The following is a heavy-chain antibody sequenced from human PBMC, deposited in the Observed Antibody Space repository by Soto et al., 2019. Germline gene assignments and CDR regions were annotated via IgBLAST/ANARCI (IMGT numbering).Heavy chain of an antibody. CDR3: ARGGSGSYYKRKRESTRFDY. V-gene: IGHV3-74*01. J-gene: IGHJ4*02. CDR1: GFTFSSYW. D-gene: IGHD3-10*01. CDR2: INSDGSST. Sequence: GGSLRLSCAASGFTFSSYWMHWVRQAPGKGLVWVSRINSDGSSTSYADSVKGRFTISRENAKNSLYLQMNSLRAGDTAVYYCARGGSGSYYKRKRESTRFDYWGQGTLVTVSS.